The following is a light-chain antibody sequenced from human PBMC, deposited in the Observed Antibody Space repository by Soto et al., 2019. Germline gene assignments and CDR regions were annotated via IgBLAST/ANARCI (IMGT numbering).Light chain of an antibody. V-gene: IGKV1-5*03. CDR3: QQYNDYPRT. Sequence: DIQMTQSPSTLSASVGDRVTLTCRASQSISNWLAWYQQKPGKAPKLLIYKASSLQSGVPSRFSGSGSGTEFTLTISSLQPDDFATYYCQQYNDYPRTFGQGTKVEIK. J-gene: IGKJ1*01. CDR1: QSISNW. CDR2: KAS.